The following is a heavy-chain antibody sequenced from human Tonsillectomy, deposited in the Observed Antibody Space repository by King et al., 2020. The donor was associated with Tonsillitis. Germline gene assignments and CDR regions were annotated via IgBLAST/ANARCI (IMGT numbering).Heavy chain of an antibody. D-gene: IGHD2-15*01. CDR2: ISYDGSNK. Sequence: VQLVESGGGVVQPGRSLRLSCAASGFTFSSYAMHWVRQAPGKGLEWVAVISYDGSNKYYADSVKGRFTISRDNSKNTLYLQMNSLRAEDTAVYYCEKEKFGRGASGYSPTYYYYGMDVWGQGTTVTVSS. CDR1: GFTFSSYA. J-gene: IGHJ6*02. V-gene: IGHV3-30*04. CDR3: EKEKFGRGASGYSPTYYYYGMDV.